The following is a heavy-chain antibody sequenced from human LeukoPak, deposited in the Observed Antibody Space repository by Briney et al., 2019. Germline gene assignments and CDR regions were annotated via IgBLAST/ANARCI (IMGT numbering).Heavy chain of an antibody. Sequence: SETLSLTCAVYGWSFSRYYWSWIRQPPGTGLEWIGEINHSGSTNYNPYLKSRVTISVDTSKNQFSLKLSSVTAADTAVYYCARDLGYSIPFDYWGQGTLVTVSS. CDR2: INHSGST. CDR3: ARDLGYSIPFDY. D-gene: IGHD2-15*01. V-gene: IGHV4-34*01. J-gene: IGHJ4*02. CDR1: GWSFSRYY.